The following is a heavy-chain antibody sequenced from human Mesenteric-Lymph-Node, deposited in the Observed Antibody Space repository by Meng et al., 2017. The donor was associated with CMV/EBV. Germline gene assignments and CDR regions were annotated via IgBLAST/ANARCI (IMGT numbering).Heavy chain of an antibody. CDR3: ATLSRGAFDI. CDR2: IYHSGST. V-gene: IGHV4-4*02. J-gene: IGHJ3*02. D-gene: IGHD2-2*01. Sequence: LPFAVPGCPLRPSTLWGWVRQPPGKGLEWIGEIYHSGSTNYNPSLKSRVTISVDKSKNQFSLKLSSVTAADTAVYYCATLSRGAFDIWGQGTMVTVSS. CDR1: GCPLRPSTL.